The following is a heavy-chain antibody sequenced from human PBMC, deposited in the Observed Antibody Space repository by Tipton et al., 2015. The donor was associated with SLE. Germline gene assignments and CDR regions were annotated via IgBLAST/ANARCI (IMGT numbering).Heavy chain of an antibody. CDR3: ARGGVGGYDYFDY. V-gene: IGHV4-31*03. CDR2: IYNSGGT. CDR1: GGSISSGGYY. Sequence: TLSLTCTVSGGSISSGGYYWTWIRQLPGKGLEWIGYIYNSGGTDYSPSLKSRVTISADTSKNHFSLNLSSVTAADTAVYYCARGGVGGYDYFDYWGQGALVTASS. J-gene: IGHJ4*02. D-gene: IGHD5-12*01.